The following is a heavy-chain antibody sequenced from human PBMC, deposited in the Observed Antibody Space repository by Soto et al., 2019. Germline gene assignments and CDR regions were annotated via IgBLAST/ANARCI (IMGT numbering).Heavy chain of an antibody. CDR1: GYTFTNND. CDR3: AREGLLLLPDY. D-gene: IGHD3-22*01. Sequence: ASVKVSCKASGYTFTNNDVCWVRQTPGQGLEWMGWISPYSGKTNYARKFQGKVTMTTDTSTSTAYMEVRSLTSDDTAVYYCAREGLLLLPDYWGQGTLVTVSS. J-gene: IGHJ4*02. V-gene: IGHV1-18*01. CDR2: ISPYSGKT.